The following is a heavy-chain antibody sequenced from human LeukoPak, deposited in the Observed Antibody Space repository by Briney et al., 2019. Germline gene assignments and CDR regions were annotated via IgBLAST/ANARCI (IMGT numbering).Heavy chain of an antibody. V-gene: IGHV3-53*01. CDR1: GFTVSSNY. Sequence: GGSLRLSCAASGFTVSSNYMSWVRQAPGKGLEWVSVIYSGGSTYYADSVKGRFTISRDNSKNTLYLQMNSLRAEDTAVYYCARRYSSSWYFDYWGQGTLVTVSS. CDR2: IYSGGST. CDR3: ARRYSSSWYFDY. J-gene: IGHJ4*02. D-gene: IGHD6-13*01.